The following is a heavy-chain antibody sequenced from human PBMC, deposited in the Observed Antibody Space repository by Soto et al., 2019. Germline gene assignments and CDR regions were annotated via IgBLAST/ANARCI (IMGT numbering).Heavy chain of an antibody. V-gene: IGHV3-30-3*01. J-gene: IGHJ6*02. CDR1: GFTFSSYA. CDR2: ISYDGGNK. Sequence: GGSLRLSCAASGFTFSSYAMHWVRQAPGKGLEWVAVISYDGGNKYYADSVKGRFTISRDNSKNTLYLQMNSLRAEDTAVYYCARDFRLRFTYYYYGMDVWGQGTTVTVSS. D-gene: IGHD5-12*01. CDR3: ARDFRLRFTYYYYGMDV.